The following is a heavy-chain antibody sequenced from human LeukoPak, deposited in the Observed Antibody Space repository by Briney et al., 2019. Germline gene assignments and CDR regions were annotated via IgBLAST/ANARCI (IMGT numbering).Heavy chain of an antibody. CDR1: GFTFSSYW. CDR3: ARSSSPGDSFDY. CDR2: IKQAGSEN. D-gene: IGHD4-17*01. J-gene: IGHJ4*02. Sequence: PGGSLRLSCVASGFTFSSYWMYWVRQAPGKGLEWVANIKQAGSENSYVDSVKGRFTISRDNAKNSLYLQINSLRAEDTAVYYCARSSSPGDSFDYWGQGTLVTVSS. V-gene: IGHV3-7*01.